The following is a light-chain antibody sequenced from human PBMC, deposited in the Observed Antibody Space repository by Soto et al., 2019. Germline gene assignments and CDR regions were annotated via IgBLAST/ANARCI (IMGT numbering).Light chain of an antibody. CDR1: QSVRSN. CDR2: GAS. Sequence: EIGMAQSPATLSVSPGERVTLSRRASQSVRSNLAWYQQKRGQAPRLLIYGASSRASGIPDRFSGSGSGTDFTLTISRLEPEDFVVYYCQQYTGSPWTFGQGTKVDIK. J-gene: IGKJ1*01. CDR3: QQYTGSPWT. V-gene: IGKV3-20*01.